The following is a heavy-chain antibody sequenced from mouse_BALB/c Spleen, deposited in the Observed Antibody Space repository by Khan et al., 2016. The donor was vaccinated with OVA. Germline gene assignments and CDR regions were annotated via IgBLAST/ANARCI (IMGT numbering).Heavy chain of an antibody. CDR3: DRTARIKY. CDR1: GYSITSGYV. CDR2: ISYSGST. J-gene: IGHJ2*01. Sequence: EVQLQESGPGLVKPSQSLSLTCTVTGYSITSGYVWYWIRQFPGNKLEWMGYISYSGSTNYNPSLKSRISITRDTSKNQFFLQLNSVTTEDTATYYCDRTARIKYWGQGTTLTVSS. D-gene: IGHD1-2*01. V-gene: IGHV3-2*02.